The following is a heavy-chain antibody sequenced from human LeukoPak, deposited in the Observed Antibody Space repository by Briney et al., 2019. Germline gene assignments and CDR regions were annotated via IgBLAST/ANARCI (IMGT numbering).Heavy chain of an antibody. J-gene: IGHJ4*02. CDR3: AKDRQWRDPYFDY. Sequence: GGSLRLSCAASGFTFRSHGMHWVRQAPGKGLEWVAVIWYDGSNKYYADSVKGRFTISRDNSKDTLYLQMNSLRGEDTAVYYCAKDRQWRDPYFDYWGQGTLVTVSS. V-gene: IGHV3-33*06. CDR1: GFTFRSHG. D-gene: IGHD6-19*01. CDR2: IWYDGSNK.